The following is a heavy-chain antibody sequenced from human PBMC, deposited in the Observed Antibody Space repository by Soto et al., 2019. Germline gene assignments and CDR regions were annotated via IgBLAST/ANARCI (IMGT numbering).Heavy chain of an antibody. CDR3: ARNPYGSGRVDY. Sequence: EVQLVESGGGLVQPGGSLRLSCAASGFTFSSYSMNWVRQAPGKGLEWVSYISSSSSTKYYADSVKGRFSISRDNAKNSLYLQMNSLRAEDTAVYYCARNPYGSGRVDYWGQGTLVTVSS. CDR1: GFTFSSYS. D-gene: IGHD3-10*01. J-gene: IGHJ4*02. CDR2: ISSSSSTK. V-gene: IGHV3-48*01.